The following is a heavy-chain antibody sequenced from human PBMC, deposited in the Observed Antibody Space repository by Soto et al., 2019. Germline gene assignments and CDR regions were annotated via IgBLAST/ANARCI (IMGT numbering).Heavy chain of an antibody. CDR3: ARDEVRAASCIDL. J-gene: IGHJ5*02. V-gene: IGHV1-18*01. CDR2: ISGYNGNT. Sequence: GASVKVSCKASGYTFINYDITWVLQTPGQGLEWMGWISGYNGNTNYAQNLQGRVTMTTDTSTSTAYMELRSLRTDDTAVYYCARDEVRAASCIDLWGQGTLVTVSS. D-gene: IGHD6-25*01. CDR1: GYTFINYD.